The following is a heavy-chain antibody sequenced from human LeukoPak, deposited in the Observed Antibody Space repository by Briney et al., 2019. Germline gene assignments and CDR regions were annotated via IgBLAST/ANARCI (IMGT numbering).Heavy chain of an antibody. Sequence: GGSLRLSCAASGFTFSSYGMHWVRQAPGKGLEWVAVISSDGSNKYYADSVKGRFTISRDNSKNTLYLQMNSLRAEDTAVYYCAKAGRYRSSWSRLNWFDPWGQGTLVTVSS. J-gene: IGHJ5*02. CDR3: AKAGRYRSSWSRLNWFDP. V-gene: IGHV3-30*18. D-gene: IGHD6-13*01. CDR1: GFTFSSYG. CDR2: ISSDGSNK.